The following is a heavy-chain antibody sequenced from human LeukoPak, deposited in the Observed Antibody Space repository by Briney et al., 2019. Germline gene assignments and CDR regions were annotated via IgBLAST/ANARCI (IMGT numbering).Heavy chain of an antibody. V-gene: IGHV1-3*01. CDR3: AREPVRYSSSWLSWFDP. J-gene: IGHJ5*02. D-gene: IGHD6-13*01. CDR1: GYTFTSYD. Sequence: GASVKVSCKASGYTFTSYDINWVRQATGQGLEWMGWINGGNGNTKYSQKVQDRVTITRDTSANTVYMELSSLRSEDTAVYYCAREPVRYSSSWLSWFDPWGQGTLVTVSS. CDR2: INGGNGNT.